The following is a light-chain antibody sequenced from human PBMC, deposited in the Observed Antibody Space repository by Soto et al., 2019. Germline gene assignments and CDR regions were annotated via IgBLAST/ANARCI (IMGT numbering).Light chain of an antibody. J-gene: IGKJ1*01. CDR2: WAS. CDR3: QQCYTTPRT. Sequence: DIWMTQSPASLAVSLGERATTNCKSSQSVLYSSNNKNYLAWYQQKPGQPPKLLIYWASTRESGVPDRFSGSGSGTDFTLTISSLQAEDVAVYYCQQCYTTPRTFGQGTKVDIK. CDR1: QSVLYSSNNKNY. V-gene: IGKV4-1*01.